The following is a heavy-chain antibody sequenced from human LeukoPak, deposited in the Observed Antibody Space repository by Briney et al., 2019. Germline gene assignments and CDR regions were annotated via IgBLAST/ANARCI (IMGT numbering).Heavy chain of an antibody. D-gene: IGHD2-15*01. J-gene: IGHJ4*02. CDR2: INHSGST. CDR3: ARRRYCSGGSCYSVDY. CDR1: GGSFSGYY. Sequence: SETLSLTCAVYGGSFSGYYWSWLRQPPGKGLEWIGEINHSGSTNYNPSLRSRVTISVDTSKNQFSLKLSSVTAADTAVYYCARRRYCSGGSCYSVDYWGQGTLVTVSS. V-gene: IGHV4-34*01.